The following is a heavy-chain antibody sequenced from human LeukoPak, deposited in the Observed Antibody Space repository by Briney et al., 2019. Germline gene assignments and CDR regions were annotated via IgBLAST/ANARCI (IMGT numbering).Heavy chain of an antibody. CDR3: ARDGEGQGDY. J-gene: IGHJ4*02. V-gene: IGHV3-21*01. CDR1: GFTFSSYN. D-gene: IGHD3-10*01. CDR2: ISSSSSYI. Sequence: GGSLRLSCAASGFTFSSYNMNWVRQAPGKGLEWVSSISSSSSYIYYADSVKGRFTISRDNAKNSLYLQMNSLRAEDTAVYYCARDGEGQGDYWGQGTLVTVSS.